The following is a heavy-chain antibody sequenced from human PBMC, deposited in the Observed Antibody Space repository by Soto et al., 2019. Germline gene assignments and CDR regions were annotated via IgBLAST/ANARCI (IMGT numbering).Heavy chain of an antibody. J-gene: IGHJ6*03. CDR3: ARVRQLDGYFCYYMDV. D-gene: IGHD6-6*01. CDR2: ISAYNGDT. CDR1: GYTFTNYG. Sequence: GASVKVSCKASGYTFTNYGITWVRQAPGQGLEWMGWISAYNGDTHYTQRLQGRVTMTTDTSTSTAYMELRGLRSDDTAVYYCARVRQLDGYFCYYMDVWGKGTTVTVSS. V-gene: IGHV1-18*01.